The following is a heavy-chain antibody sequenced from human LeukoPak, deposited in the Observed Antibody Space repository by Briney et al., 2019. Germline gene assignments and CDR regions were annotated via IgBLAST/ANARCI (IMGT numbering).Heavy chain of an antibody. CDR2: INPNSGAT. CDR3: ARDERYSYGDNHYPDLGF. CDR1: GYTFTGYY. D-gene: IGHD4/OR15-4a*01. Sequence: ASVKVSCKASGYTFTGYYLFSVRQTPRGRLGWTGWINPNSGATKYAQKFQGRVTLTRDTSIRTTYMELSSLRSDDTAVYYCARDERYSYGDNHYPDLGFWGQGTPVTVSS. V-gene: IGHV1-2*02. J-gene: IGHJ4*02.